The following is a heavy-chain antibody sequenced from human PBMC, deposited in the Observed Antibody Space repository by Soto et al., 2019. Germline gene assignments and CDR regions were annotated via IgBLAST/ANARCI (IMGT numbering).Heavy chain of an antibody. CDR1: GFTFSDYA. V-gene: IGHV3-30*03. D-gene: IGHD6-19*01. CDR3: ARGGRQWLVTSDFNY. J-gene: IGHJ4*02. Sequence: VQLVESGGGVVQPGRSLRLSCAASGFTFSDYAMHWVRQAPGKGLEWVAVVSHDGRNTHYADSVKGRFTISRDSSKGTVSREMTGLRAEDTAVCYCARGGRQWLVTSDFNYWGQGALVTVSS. CDR2: VSHDGRNT.